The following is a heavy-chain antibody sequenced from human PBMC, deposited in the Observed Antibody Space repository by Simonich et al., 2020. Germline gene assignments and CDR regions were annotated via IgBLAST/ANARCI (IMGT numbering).Heavy chain of an antibody. V-gene: IGHV1-2*02. CDR3: ARSHIAAAGTGYFQH. J-gene: IGHJ1*01. CDR2: SNPNSGGT. Sequence: QVQLVQSGAEVKKPGASVKVSCKASGYTFTGDYMHWVRQAPGQGLEVMGGSNPNSGGTNHAQKFQGRVTMTRDTSISTAYMELSRLRSDDTDVYYCARSHIAAAGTGYFQHWGQGTLVTVSS. CDR1: GYTFTGDY. D-gene: IGHD6-13*01.